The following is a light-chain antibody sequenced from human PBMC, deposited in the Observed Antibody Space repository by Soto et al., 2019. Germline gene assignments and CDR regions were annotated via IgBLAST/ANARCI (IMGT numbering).Light chain of an antibody. V-gene: IGKV3-20*01. CDR1: QSVSSSY. CDR2: GAS. CDR3: QQYGSSPT. J-gene: IGKJ1*01. Sequence: EIVLTQAPGTLSLSTGERATLSCRASQSVSSSYLAWYQQKPGQAPRLLIYGASSRATGIPDRFSGSGSGTDFTLTISRLGPEDFAVYYCQQYGSSPTFGQGTKVDIK.